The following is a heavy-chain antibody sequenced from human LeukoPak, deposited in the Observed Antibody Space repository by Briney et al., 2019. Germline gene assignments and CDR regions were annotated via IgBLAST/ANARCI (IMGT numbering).Heavy chain of an antibody. CDR1: GESIISSYF. Sequence: PSETLSLTCTVSGESIISSYFWSWIRQPARKGLEWIGRIYNTGSTDFNPFLKSRVTMSVDTSKNQFSLKLSPVTAADTAVYYCARGGVPSYYFDYWGQGTLVTVSS. V-gene: IGHV4-4*07. D-gene: IGHD3-10*01. CDR2: IYNTGST. CDR3: ARGGVPSYYFDY. J-gene: IGHJ4*02.